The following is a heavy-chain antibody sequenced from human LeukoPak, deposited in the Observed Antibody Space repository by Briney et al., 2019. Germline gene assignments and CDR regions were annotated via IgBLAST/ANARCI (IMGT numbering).Heavy chain of an antibody. CDR3: ARGLKARYYYGSGSYASGRYYFDY. J-gene: IGHJ4*02. CDR2: INHSGST. V-gene: IGHV4-34*01. Sequence: SETLSLTCAVYGGSFSGYYWSWIRQPPGKGLEWIGEINHSGSTNYNPSLTSRVTISVDTSKNQFSLKLSSVTAADTAVYYCARGLKARYYYGSGSYASGRYYFDYWGQGTLVTVSS. CDR1: GGSFSGYY. D-gene: IGHD3-10*01.